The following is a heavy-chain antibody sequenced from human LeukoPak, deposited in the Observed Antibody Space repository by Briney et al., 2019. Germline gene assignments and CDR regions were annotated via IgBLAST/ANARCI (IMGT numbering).Heavy chain of an antibody. Sequence: HPGGSLRLSCAASGFTFNNYAMSWVRQAPGKGLEWVSAISDSGGDTYYADSVKGRFTISRDSSKNTLYLQMNSLRAEDTAVYYCAKVGSPRIYSGYAYWGQGTLVTVSS. CDR3: AKVGSPRIYSGYAY. J-gene: IGHJ4*02. CDR1: GFTFNNYA. V-gene: IGHV3-23*01. D-gene: IGHD5-12*01. CDR2: ISDSGGDT.